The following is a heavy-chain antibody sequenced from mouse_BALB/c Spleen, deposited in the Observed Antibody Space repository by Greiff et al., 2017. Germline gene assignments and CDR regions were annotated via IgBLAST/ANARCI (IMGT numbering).Heavy chain of an antibody. V-gene: IGHV3-2*02. Sequence: EVKLMESGPGLVKPSQSLSLTCTVTGYSITSDYAWNWIRQFPGNKLEWMGYISYSGSTSYNPSLKSRISITRDTSKNQFFLQLNSVTTEDTATYYCARGGDMDYGGKGTSVTVSS. CDR1: GYSITSDYA. CDR2: ISYSGST. D-gene: IGHD2-13*01. J-gene: IGHJ4*01. CDR3: ARGGDMDY.